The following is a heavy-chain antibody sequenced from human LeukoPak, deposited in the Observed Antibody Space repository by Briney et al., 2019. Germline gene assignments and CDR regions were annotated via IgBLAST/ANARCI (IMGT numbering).Heavy chain of an antibody. Sequence: GGSLRLSCASSGFNFDRYTIHWVRQAPGKGLEWVSLAGWAGGTTFYSDSVRGRFTISRDSGRKSVYLQMNSLTTDDTAFYFCAKELDTMFFDYWGQGALVTVSS. V-gene: IGHV3-43*01. CDR2: AGWAGGTT. CDR1: GFNFDRYT. J-gene: IGHJ4*02. D-gene: IGHD3-10*02. CDR3: AKELDTMFFDY.